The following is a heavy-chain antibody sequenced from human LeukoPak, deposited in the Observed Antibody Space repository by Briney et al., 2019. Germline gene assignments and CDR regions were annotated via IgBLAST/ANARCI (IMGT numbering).Heavy chain of an antibody. Sequence: GASVKVSCKAPGYTFTGYYMHWVRQAPGQGLEWMGRINPNSGGTNYAQKFQGRVTMTRDTSISTAYMELSRLRSDDTAVYYCARDNAATNYDYWGQGTLVTVSS. D-gene: IGHD4-17*01. CDR2: INPNSGGT. V-gene: IGHV1-2*06. CDR1: GYTFTGYY. J-gene: IGHJ4*02. CDR3: ARDNAATNYDY.